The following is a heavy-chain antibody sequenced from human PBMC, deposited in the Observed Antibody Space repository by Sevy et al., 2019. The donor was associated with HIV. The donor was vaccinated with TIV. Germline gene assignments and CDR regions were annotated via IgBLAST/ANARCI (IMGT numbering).Heavy chain of an antibody. CDR1: GFTFSSYW. CDR3: ARARSGPHDAFDI. V-gene: IGHV3-74*01. CDR2: INSDGSST. J-gene: IGHJ3*02. D-gene: IGHD2-15*01. Sequence: GGSLRLSCAASGFTFSSYWMHWVRQAPGKGLVWVSRINSDGSSTSYADSVKGRFTISRDNAKNTLYLQMNSLRAEDTYAYYCARARSGPHDAFDIWGQGTMVTVSS.